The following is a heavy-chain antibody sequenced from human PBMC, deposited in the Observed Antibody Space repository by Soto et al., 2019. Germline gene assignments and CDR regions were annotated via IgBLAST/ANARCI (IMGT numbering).Heavy chain of an antibody. CDR1: GFTFSSYA. V-gene: IGHV3-23*01. CDR3: AKDLRRGYAVYDYSYYYGMDV. CDR2: ISGSGGST. J-gene: IGHJ6*02. D-gene: IGHD5-12*01. Sequence: EVQLLESGGGLVQPGGSLRLSCAASGFTFSSYAMSWVRQAPGKGLEWVSAISGSGGSTYYADSVKGRFTISRDNSKNTLYLQMNSLRAEDTAVYYCAKDLRRGYAVYDYSYYYGMDVWGQGTTVTVSS.